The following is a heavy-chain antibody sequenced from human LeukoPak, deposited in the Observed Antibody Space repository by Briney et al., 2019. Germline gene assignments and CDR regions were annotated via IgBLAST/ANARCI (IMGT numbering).Heavy chain of an antibody. CDR1: GGTFSSYA. CDR2: IIPIFGTA. V-gene: IGHV1-69*05. Sequence: SVTVSCKASGGTFSSYAISWVRQAPGQGLEWMGGIIPIFGTANYAQKFQGRVTITTDESTSTAYMELSSLRSEDTAVYYCARRPIAAAGTEYFQHWGQGTLVTVSS. D-gene: IGHD6-13*01. J-gene: IGHJ1*01. CDR3: ARRPIAAAGTEYFQH.